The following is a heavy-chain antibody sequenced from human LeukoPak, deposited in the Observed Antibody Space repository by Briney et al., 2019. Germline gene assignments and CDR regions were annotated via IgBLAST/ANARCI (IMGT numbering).Heavy chain of an antibody. D-gene: IGHD3-9*01. Sequence: PGGSLRLSCAASGFTFSSYSMNWVRQAPGKGLEWVAFIRYDGSNKYYADSVKGRFTISRDNSKNTLYLQMNSLRAEDTAVYYCANSETGYRSTWGQGTLVTVSS. CDR1: GFTFSSYS. J-gene: IGHJ5*02. V-gene: IGHV3-30*02. CDR3: ANSETGYRST. CDR2: IRYDGSNK.